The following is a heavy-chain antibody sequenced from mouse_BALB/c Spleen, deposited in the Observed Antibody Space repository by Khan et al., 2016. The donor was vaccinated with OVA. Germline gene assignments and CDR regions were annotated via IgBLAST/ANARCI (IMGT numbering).Heavy chain of an antibody. V-gene: IGHV14-4*02. CDR3: SAAKLSLGFAS. Sequence: VQLQQSGAELVRSGASVKLSCTASGFNIKDYYIHWMKQRPKQGLEWIGWIDPENGDTECAPKFQGKATMTADISSHPAYLLLSSLTSEDTSVYYCSAAKLSLGFASWGQGTLVTVSA. CDR2: IDPENGDT. J-gene: IGHJ3*01. CDR1: GFNIKDYY. D-gene: IGHD1-3*01.